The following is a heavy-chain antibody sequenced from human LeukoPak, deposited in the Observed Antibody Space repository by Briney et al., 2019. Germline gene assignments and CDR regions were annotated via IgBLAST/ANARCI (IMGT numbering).Heavy chain of an antibody. D-gene: IGHD4-17*01. Sequence: GGSLRLSCAASGFTFSSYAMSWVRQAPGKGLEWVSAISGSGGSTYYADSVKGRFTISRDNSKNTLYLQMNSLRAEDTAVYYCAEELDPTVPRYFYYYGMDVWGQGTTVTVSS. CDR1: GFTFSSYA. CDR2: ISGSGGST. CDR3: AEELDPTVPRYFYYYGMDV. V-gene: IGHV3-23*01. J-gene: IGHJ6*02.